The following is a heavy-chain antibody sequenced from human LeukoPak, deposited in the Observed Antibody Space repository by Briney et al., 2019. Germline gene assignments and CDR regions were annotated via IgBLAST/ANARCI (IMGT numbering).Heavy chain of an antibody. D-gene: IGHD2-2*01. Sequence: GGSLRLSCAAPGFTFSDYYMSLIRQAPGKGLHWVSYISHSGSTIYYADSVKGRFTISRDNAKNSLYLQMNSLRAEDTAVYYCARESPYLGYCSSTSCYEGFDYWGQGTLVTVSS. CDR2: ISHSGSTI. CDR1: GFTFSDYY. CDR3: ARESPYLGYCSSTSCYEGFDY. J-gene: IGHJ4*02. V-gene: IGHV3-11*01.